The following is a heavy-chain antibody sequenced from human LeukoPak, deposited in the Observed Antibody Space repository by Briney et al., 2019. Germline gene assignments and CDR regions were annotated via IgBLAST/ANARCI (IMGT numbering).Heavy chain of an antibody. V-gene: IGHV3-7*01. CDR1: GFTISTYW. D-gene: IGHD3-10*01. CDR2: IKPDGSTT. CDR3: ARDYYASGSLDS. J-gene: IGHJ4*02. Sequence: GGSLRLSCAASGFTISTYWMNWVRQAPGKGLQWVANIKPDGSTTHYVDSVKGRFTISRDNAENSLYLQMNSLRAEDTAVYYCARDYYASGSLDSWGQGTLVTVSS.